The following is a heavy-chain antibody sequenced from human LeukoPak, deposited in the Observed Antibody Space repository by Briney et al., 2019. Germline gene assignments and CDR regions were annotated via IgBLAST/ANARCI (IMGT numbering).Heavy chain of an antibody. CDR1: GGSISSSSYY. V-gene: IGHV4-39*02. CDR3: ARDSLRSFDY. J-gene: IGHJ4*02. D-gene: IGHD2-15*01. Sequence: SETLSLTCTVSGGSISSSSYYWGWIRQPPGKGLEWIGSIYYSGTTYYNPSLKSRVATSVDTSKNQFSLKLSSVTAADTAVYYCARDSLRSFDYWGQGTLVTVSS. CDR2: IYYSGTT.